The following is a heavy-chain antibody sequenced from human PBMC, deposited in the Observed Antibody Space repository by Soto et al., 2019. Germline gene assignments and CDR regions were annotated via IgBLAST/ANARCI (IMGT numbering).Heavy chain of an antibody. CDR3: AKEGEHSSGWANFDY. Sequence: QPGGSLRLSCAASGFTFSSYAMSWVRQAPGKGLERVSAISGSGVSTYYADSVKGRFTISRDNSKNTLYLQMNSLRAEDTAVYYCAKEGEHSSGWANFDYWGQGTLVTVSS. D-gene: IGHD6-19*01. V-gene: IGHV3-23*01. CDR1: GFTFSSYA. CDR2: ISGSGVST. J-gene: IGHJ4*02.